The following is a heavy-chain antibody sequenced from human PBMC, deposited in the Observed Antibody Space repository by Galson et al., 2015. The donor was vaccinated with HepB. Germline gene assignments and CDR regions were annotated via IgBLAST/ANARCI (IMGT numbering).Heavy chain of an antibody. CDR1: GFTFSSYW. D-gene: IGHD1-7*01. V-gene: IGHV3-7*01. J-gene: IGHJ4*02. CDR3: ARVQGGTTVYHTDY. Sequence: SLRLSCAASGFTFSSYWMSWVRQAPGKGLEWVANIKQDGSEKNYVDSVKGRFTISRDNAKNSLYLQINSLRAEDTAVYYCARVQGGTTVYHTDYWGQGTLVTVSS. CDR2: IKQDGSEK.